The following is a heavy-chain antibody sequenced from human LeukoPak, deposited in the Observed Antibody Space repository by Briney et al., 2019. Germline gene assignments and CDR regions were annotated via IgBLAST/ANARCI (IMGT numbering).Heavy chain of an antibody. Sequence: SETLSLTCTVSGYSISSGYYWGWIRQPPGKGLEWIGSIYHSGRTYYNPSLKSRVTISVDTSKNQFSLKLSSVTSADSATYYCARGHDYYRSGRQSWYDPWGQGTPVTVSS. CDR2: IYHSGRT. CDR3: ARGHDYYRSGRQSWYDP. CDR1: GYSISSGYY. V-gene: IGHV4-38-2*02. J-gene: IGHJ5*02. D-gene: IGHD3-10*01.